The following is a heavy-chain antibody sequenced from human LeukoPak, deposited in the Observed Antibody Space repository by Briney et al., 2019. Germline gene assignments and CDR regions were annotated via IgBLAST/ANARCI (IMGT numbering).Heavy chain of an antibody. Sequence: TPSETLSLTCTVSGGSLSSSSYYWGWIRQPPGKGLEWIGSIYYSGSTYYNPSPKSRVTISVDTSKNQFSLKLSSVTAADTAVYYCARQGPDYGDYVLAFDIWGQGTMVTVSS. CDR1: GGSLSSSSYY. D-gene: IGHD4-17*01. V-gene: IGHV4-39*01. J-gene: IGHJ3*02. CDR2: IYYSGST. CDR3: ARQGPDYGDYVLAFDI.